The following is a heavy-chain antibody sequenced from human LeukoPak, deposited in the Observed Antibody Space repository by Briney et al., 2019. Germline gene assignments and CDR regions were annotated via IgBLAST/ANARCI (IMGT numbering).Heavy chain of an antibody. V-gene: IGHV3-66*01. J-gene: IGHJ4*02. CDR1: GFIVNGKD. CDR2: FYTDDST. CDR3: ARTARIRGVMTTHFYFDY. Sequence: GGSLRLSCAASGFIVNGKDMIWVRQAPGKGLQWVSIFYTDDSTSHTDSVKGRFSISTDDLKSTLYLQMNNLRPDDTAVYYCARTARIRGVMTTHFYFDYWGQGALVTVS. D-gene: IGHD3-16*01.